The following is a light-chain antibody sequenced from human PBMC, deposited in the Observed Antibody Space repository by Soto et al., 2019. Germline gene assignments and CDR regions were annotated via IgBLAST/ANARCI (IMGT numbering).Light chain of an antibody. CDR3: HQYGSSLLT. Sequence: EVVLTQSPATLSLFPGERATLSCRASESTTSSLAWYQQKPGQAPRVLIYDTSTRATGIPARFSGSGSGTDFTLTISSLEPEDFAVYYCHQYGSSLLTFGGGTKVEIK. CDR2: DTS. V-gene: IGKV3-11*01. J-gene: IGKJ4*01. CDR1: ESTTSS.